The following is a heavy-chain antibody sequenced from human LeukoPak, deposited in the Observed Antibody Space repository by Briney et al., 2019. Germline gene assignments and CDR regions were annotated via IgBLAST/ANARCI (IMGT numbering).Heavy chain of an antibody. V-gene: IGHV3-23*01. CDR1: GFTFSSYA. CDR3: AKITMVRGVMGGYFDY. D-gene: IGHD3-10*01. Sequence: PGGSLRLSCAASGFTFSSYAMSWVRQAPGKGLEWVSAISGSGGSTYYADSVKGRFTISRDNSKNTLHLQMNSLRAEDTAVYYCAKITMVRGVMGGYFDYWGQGTLVTVSS. CDR2: ISGSGGST. J-gene: IGHJ4*02.